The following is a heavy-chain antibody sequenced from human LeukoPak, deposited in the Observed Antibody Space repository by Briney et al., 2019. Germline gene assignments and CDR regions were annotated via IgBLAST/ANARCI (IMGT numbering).Heavy chain of an antibody. D-gene: IGHD1-14*01. V-gene: IGHV3-64*01. CDR1: GLTFSSYA. CDR2: ISSNGGST. J-gene: IGHJ4*02. CDR3: ASSFRRKGLFDY. Sequence: PGRSLRLSCAASGLTFSSYAMHWVRQAPGKGLEYVSAISSNGGSTYYANSVKGRFTISRDNSKNTLYLQMGSLRAEDMAVYYCASSFRRKGLFDYWGQGTLVTVSS.